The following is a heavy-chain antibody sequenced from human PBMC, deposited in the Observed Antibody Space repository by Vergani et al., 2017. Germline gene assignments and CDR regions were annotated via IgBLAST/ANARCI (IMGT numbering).Heavy chain of an antibody. CDR2: IQKDGIDK. Sequence: VQLLESGGGLAQPGGSLRLSCAASGFTFRNYGMHWVRQAPGKGLEWVAFIQKDGIDKFYADTVRGRFTISRDISKNTLYLEMNSLSAEDTALYHCVKDHPVFDEWGRGTLVSVS. CDR3: VKDHPVFDE. V-gene: IGHV3-30*02. CDR1: GFTFRNYG. J-gene: IGHJ4*02.